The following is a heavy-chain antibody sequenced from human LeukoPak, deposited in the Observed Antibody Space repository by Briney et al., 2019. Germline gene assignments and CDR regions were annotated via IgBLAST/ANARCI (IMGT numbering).Heavy chain of an antibody. CDR1: GFTFSSYS. V-gene: IGHV4-34*01. CDR2: INHSGST. CDR3: ARGLRRRTVTSEDYYYGMDV. J-gene: IGHJ6*02. D-gene: IGHD4-17*01. Sequence: PGGSLRLSCAASGFTFSSYSMNWVRQAPGKGLEWIGEINHSGSTNYNPSLKSRVTISVDTSKNQFSLKLGSVTAADTAVYYCARGLRRRTVTSEDYYYGMDVWGQGTTVTVSS.